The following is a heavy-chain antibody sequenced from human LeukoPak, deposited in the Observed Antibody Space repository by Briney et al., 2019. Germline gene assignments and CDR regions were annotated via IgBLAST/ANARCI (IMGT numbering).Heavy chain of an antibody. Sequence: ASVKVSCKASGYTFTSYGISWVGQAPGQGLEWMGGMNPNSGNTDYAQEFQGRVSITRNTSINTAYMELSSLRSEDTAVYYCARGRFIGYCSSTSCYSDFDYWGQGTLVTVSS. J-gene: IGHJ4*02. D-gene: IGHD2-2*01. V-gene: IGHV1-8*03. CDR1: GYTFTSYG. CDR3: ARGRFIGYCSSTSCYSDFDY. CDR2: MNPNSGNT.